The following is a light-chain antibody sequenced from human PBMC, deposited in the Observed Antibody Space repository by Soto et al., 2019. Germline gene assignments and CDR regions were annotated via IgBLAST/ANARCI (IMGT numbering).Light chain of an antibody. J-gene: IGKJ1*01. CDR1: QSVSSN. CDR3: QQYNNWLPWT. Sequence: EIVMTQSPAPLSVSPGARATLSCRASQSVSSNLAWYQQKPGQAPRLLIYGASTRATCIPARFSGSVSGREFTLTISSLQSEDFAVYYCQQYNNWLPWTFGQGTKVEIK. CDR2: GAS. V-gene: IGKV3-15*01.